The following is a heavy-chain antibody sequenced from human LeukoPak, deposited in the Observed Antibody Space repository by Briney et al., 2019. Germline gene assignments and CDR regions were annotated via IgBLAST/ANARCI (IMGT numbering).Heavy chain of an antibody. J-gene: IGHJ4*02. CDR3: AVITIFGVVSAFDY. V-gene: IGHV1-2*06. Sequence: ASVKVSCKASGYTFTGYSMHWVRQAPGQGLEWMGRINPNSGGTNYAQKFQGRVTMTRDTSISTAYMELSRLRSDDTAVYYCAVITIFGVVSAFDYWGQGTLVTVSS. D-gene: IGHD3-3*01. CDR2: INPNSGGT. CDR1: GYTFTGYS.